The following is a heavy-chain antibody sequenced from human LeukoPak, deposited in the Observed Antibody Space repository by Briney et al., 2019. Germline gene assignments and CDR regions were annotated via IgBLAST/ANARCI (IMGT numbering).Heavy chain of an antibody. CDR1: GFTVSSNY. J-gene: IGHJ4*02. Sequence: GGSLRLSCAASGFTVSSNYMTWIRQAPGKGLEWVSYISSSGSTIYYADSVKGRFSISRDNAKNSLYLQMNSLRAEDTAVYYCARDTFYDSSGFSSYWGQGTLVTVSS. V-gene: IGHV3-11*01. CDR3: ARDTFYDSSGFSSY. D-gene: IGHD3-22*01. CDR2: ISSSGSTI.